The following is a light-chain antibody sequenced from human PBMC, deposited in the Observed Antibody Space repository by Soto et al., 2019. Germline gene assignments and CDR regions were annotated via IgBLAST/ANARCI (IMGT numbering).Light chain of an antibody. CDR1: QSVSSY. CDR2: DAS. CDR3: QQRSNWPRT. Sequence: EIVMTQSPGTLSVSPGERATLSCRASQSVSSYLAWYQQKPGQAPRLLIYDASNRATGIPARFSGSGSGTDFTLTISSLEPEDFAVYYCQQRSNWPRTFGQGTKVEIK. J-gene: IGKJ1*01. V-gene: IGKV3-11*01.